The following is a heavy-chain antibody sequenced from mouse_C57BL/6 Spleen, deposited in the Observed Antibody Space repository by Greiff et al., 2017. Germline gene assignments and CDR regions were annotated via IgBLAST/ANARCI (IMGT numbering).Heavy chain of an antibody. J-gene: IGHJ3*01. CDR3: ARSDYDWFAY. Sequence: EVQLQQSGPELVKPGASVKIPCKASGYTFTDYNMDWVKQSHGKSLEWIGDINPNNGGTIYNQKFKGKATLTADKSSSTAYMELRSLTSEDTAVYYCARSDYDWFAYWGQGTLVTVSA. V-gene: IGHV1-18*01. CDR1: GYTFTDYN. CDR2: INPNNGGT. D-gene: IGHD2-4*01.